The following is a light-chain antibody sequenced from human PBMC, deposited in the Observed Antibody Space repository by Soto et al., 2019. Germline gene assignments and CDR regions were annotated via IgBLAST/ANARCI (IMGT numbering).Light chain of an antibody. Sequence: DIVLTQSPGTLSLSPGERATLSCRASQSISRPYLAWYQQKPGQAPRLLIDGASNRAIGIPDRFSGSGSGTDFTLTVSRLEPEDFAVYYCQQYDTWTFGQGTKV. J-gene: IGKJ1*01. CDR2: GAS. V-gene: IGKV3-20*01. CDR1: QSISRPY. CDR3: QQYDTWT.